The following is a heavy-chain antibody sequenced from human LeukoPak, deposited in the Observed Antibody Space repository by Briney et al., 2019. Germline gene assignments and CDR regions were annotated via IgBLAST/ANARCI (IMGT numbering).Heavy chain of an antibody. Sequence: PPGESLRLSCIGSGINNYWMTWVRQAPGKGLESVANINKDGSGKYYLDSVKGRITISRDNIKNSVFLQINSLRAEDTGIYYCATDLNWVSHWGQGTLVTVSS. CDR1: GINNYW. CDR3: ATDLNWVSH. J-gene: IGHJ4*02. CDR2: INKDGSGK. V-gene: IGHV3-7*01. D-gene: IGHD3-16*01.